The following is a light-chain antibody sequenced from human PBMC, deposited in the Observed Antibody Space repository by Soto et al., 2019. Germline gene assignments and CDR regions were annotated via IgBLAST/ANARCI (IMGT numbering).Light chain of an antibody. Sequence: QSALTQPASVSGSPGQSITISCTGTSSDVGGYNYVSWYQEHPGKAPKLMIYKVSNRPSGVSNRFSGSKSGNTASLTISGLQAEDEADYYCSSYTSSSTRVFGNGTKVTVL. CDR3: SSYTSSSTRV. CDR2: KVS. V-gene: IGLV2-14*01. J-gene: IGLJ1*01. CDR1: SSDVGGYNY.